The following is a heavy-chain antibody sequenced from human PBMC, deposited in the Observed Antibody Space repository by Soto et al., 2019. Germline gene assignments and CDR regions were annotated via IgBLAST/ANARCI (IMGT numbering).Heavy chain of an antibody. Sequence: GGSLRLSCAASGFTFSIYAMTWVRQAPGKGLEWVSVISGSGESTYYADSVKGRFTISRDNSKNTLYLQMNGLRAEDTAVYYCAKSAYDFIATQRLDVDYMDVWGKGTTVTVSS. V-gene: IGHV3-23*01. D-gene: IGHD3-3*01. CDR3: AKSAYDFIATQRLDVDYMDV. CDR1: GFTFSIYA. J-gene: IGHJ6*03. CDR2: ISGSGEST.